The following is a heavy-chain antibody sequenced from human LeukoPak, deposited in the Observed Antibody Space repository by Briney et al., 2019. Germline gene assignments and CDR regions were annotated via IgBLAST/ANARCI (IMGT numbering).Heavy chain of an antibody. CDR3: ASAHGYSV. V-gene: IGHV1-8*03. CDR1: GYTFTRYD. J-gene: IGHJ4*02. D-gene: IGHD6-13*01. Sequence: ASVKVSCKASGYTFTRYDINWVRQAAGQGLEWRGWMSPNSGNTGYAQKFQGRVTITTNTSINTAYMELSSLRSEDTAMYYCASAHGYSVWGQGTLVTVSS. CDR2: MSPNSGNT.